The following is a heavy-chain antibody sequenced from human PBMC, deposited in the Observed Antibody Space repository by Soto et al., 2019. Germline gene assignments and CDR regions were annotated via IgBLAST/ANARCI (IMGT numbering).Heavy chain of an antibody. V-gene: IGHV3-7*03. CDR1: GFTFSSYW. J-gene: IGHJ3*02. CDR3: ARETKATRAAFDI. D-gene: IGHD5-12*01. Sequence: GGSLRLSCAASGFTFSSYWMIWVRQAPGKGLEWVANIKQDGSEKYYVDSVKGRFTISRDNAKNSLYLQMNSLRAEDTAVYYCARETKATRAAFDIWGQGTMVTVSS. CDR2: IKQDGSEK.